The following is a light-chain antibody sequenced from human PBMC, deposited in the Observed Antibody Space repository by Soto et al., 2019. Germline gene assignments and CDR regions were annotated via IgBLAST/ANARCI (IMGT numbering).Light chain of an antibody. CDR2: AVS. J-gene: IGKJ2*01. V-gene: IGKV1-39*01. CDR1: QRISNY. Sequence: DIQMTQSPSSLSASVGDRVTITCRASQRISNYLNWYQQKPGKAPNLLFYAVSSLRSGVPSRFSGSEPGTYFTLPISSLQPEDFATSYCQESYSTARTFGQGTKLEIK. CDR3: QESYSTART.